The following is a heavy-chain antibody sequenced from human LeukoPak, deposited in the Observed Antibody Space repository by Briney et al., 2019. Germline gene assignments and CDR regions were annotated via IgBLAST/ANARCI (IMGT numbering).Heavy chain of an antibody. CDR3: AKRLAGIFDY. CDR2: ISGSGGST. CDR1: GFTFSSYA. D-gene: IGHD6-19*01. V-gene: IGHV3-23*01. J-gene: IGHJ4*02. Sequence: GGSLRLSCAASGFTFSSYAMSWVRQAPGKGLEWVSTISGSGGSTYYADSVQGRITISRDNSENTLYLQMSTLRAEDTAVYFCAKRLAGIFDYWGQGTLVTVSS.